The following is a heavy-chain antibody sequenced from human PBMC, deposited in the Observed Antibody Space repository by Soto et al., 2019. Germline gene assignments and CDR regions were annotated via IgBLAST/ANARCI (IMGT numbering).Heavy chain of an antibody. CDR2: IRQDGAQR. CDR1: GYTFTGYW. D-gene: IGHD2-8*02. V-gene: IGHV3-7*05. Sequence: GGSLKLSCVASGYTFTGYWISWVRQAPGRGLEWVATIRQDGAQRYYGYSVKGRFTISRDRAKNSLYLQMNSLTVKDTAIYYCSTTGGYWGKGILVTVSS. CDR3: STTGGY. J-gene: IGHJ4*02.